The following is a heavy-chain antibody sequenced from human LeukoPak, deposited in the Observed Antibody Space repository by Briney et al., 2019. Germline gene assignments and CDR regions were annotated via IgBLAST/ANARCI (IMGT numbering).Heavy chain of an antibody. CDR1: GFTFSSYS. V-gene: IGHV3-48*01. D-gene: IGHD1-26*01. CDR2: ISSSSSTI. J-gene: IGHJ4*02. Sequence: TGGSLRLSCAASGFTFSSYSMNWVRQAPGKGLEWVPYISSSSSTIYYADSVKGRFTISRDNSKNTLYLQMNSLRAEDTAVYYCASPTLSHQWELLYYFDYWGQGTLVTVSS. CDR3: ASPTLSHQWELLYYFDY.